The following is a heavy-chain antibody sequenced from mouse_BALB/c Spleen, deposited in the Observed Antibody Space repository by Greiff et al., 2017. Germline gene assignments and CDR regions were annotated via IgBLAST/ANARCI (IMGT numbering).Heavy chain of an antibody. CDR1: GFTFSSFG. CDR2: ISSGSSTI. CDR3: AREAFPYYAMDY. Sequence: EVQVVESGGGLVQPGGSRKLSCAASGFTFSSFGMHWVRQAPEKGLEWVAYISSGSSTIYYADTVKGRFTISRDNPKNTLFLQMTSLRSEDTAMYYCAREAFPYYAMDYWGQGTSVTVSS. D-gene: IGHD3-2*02. V-gene: IGHV5-17*02. J-gene: IGHJ4*01.